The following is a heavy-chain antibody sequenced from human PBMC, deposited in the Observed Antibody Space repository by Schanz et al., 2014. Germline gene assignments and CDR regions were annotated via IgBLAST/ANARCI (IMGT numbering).Heavy chain of an antibody. V-gene: IGHV3-23*01. CDR1: GFTFSSYA. Sequence: EVQLLESGGGLVQPGGSLRLSCAASGFTFSSYAMSWVRQAPGKELEWVSAISGSGGSTSYADSVKGRFTISRDNSKNTLYLQMNSLRAEDTAVYYCAKGRFGELSAFDIWGQGTMVTVSS. CDR3: AKGRFGELSAFDI. CDR2: ISGSGGST. D-gene: IGHD3-10*01. J-gene: IGHJ3*02.